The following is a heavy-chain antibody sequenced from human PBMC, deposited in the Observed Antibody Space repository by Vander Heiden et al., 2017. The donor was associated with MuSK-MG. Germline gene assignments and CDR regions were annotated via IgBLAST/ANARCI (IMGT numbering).Heavy chain of an antibody. CDR3: ASSWAIAAAGDVY. CDR1: GFPFSDYY. V-gene: IGHV3-11*01. Sequence: QVQLVESGGGLVKPGGSLRPSCAASGFPFSDYYMSWIRQAPGKGLEGVSYISSSGSTIYYADSVKGRFTISRDNAKNSLYLQMNSLRAEDTAVYYCASSWAIAAAGDVYWGQGTLVTVSS. D-gene: IGHD6-13*01. J-gene: IGHJ4*02. CDR2: ISSSGSTI.